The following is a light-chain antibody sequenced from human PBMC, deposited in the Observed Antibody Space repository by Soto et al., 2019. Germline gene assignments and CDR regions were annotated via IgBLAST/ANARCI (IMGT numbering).Light chain of an antibody. CDR3: QQYNNWPPFT. CDR1: QSVSSS. Sequence: EIVMTQSPATLSVSPGERVTLSCRASQSVSSSLAWYQQKPGQVPRLLIYGASTKATGIPARFSGSGSGTEFTLTISSLQSEDFAVYYCQQYNNWPPFTFGPGTKVDIK. V-gene: IGKV3-15*01. CDR2: GAS. J-gene: IGKJ3*01.